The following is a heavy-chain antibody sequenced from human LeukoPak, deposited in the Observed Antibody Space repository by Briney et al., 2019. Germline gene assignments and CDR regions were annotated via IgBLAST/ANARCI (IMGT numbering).Heavy chain of an antibody. Sequence: GGSLRLSCAASGFTVSDNYMTWVRQAPGKGLEWLSVIYRDGRTDYADSVKGRFTITRDTARNTVFLQMSGLRVEDTAVYYCARDEYYYTSGLDYWGQGTLVTVAS. J-gene: IGHJ4*02. V-gene: IGHV3-53*01. CDR3: ARDEYYYTSGLDY. CDR2: IYRDGRT. CDR1: GFTVSDNY. D-gene: IGHD3-10*01.